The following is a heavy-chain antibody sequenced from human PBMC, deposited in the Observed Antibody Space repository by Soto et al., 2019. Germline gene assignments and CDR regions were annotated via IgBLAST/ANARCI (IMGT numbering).Heavy chain of an antibody. D-gene: IGHD3-16*02. CDR3: ARDRGYYDYVWGSYRYRNFDY. V-gene: IGHV1-69*13. CDR1: GGTFSSYA. J-gene: IGHJ4*02. Sequence: SVKVSCKASGGTFSSYAISWVRQAPGQGLEWMGGIIPIFGTANYAQKFQGRVTITADESTSTAYMELSSLRSEDTAVYYCARDRGYYDYVWGSYRYRNFDYWGQGTLVTVPQ. CDR2: IIPIFGTA.